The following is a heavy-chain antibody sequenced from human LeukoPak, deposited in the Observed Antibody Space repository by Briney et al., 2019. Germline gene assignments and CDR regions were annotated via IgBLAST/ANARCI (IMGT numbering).Heavy chain of an antibody. CDR2: IYHSGST. Sequence: SETLSLTCAVSGYSISSGYYWGWIRRPPGKGLEWIGSIYHSGSTYYNPSLKSRVTISVDTSKNQFSLKLNSVTAADTAVYYCARDRGSYYYFDYWGQGTLVTVSS. D-gene: IGHD3-10*01. V-gene: IGHV4-38-2*02. J-gene: IGHJ4*02. CDR3: ARDRGSYYYFDY. CDR1: GYSISSGYY.